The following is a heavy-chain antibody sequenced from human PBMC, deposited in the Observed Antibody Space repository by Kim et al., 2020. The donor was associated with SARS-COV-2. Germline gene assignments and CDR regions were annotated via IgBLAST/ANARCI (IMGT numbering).Heavy chain of an antibody. CDR2: INAGNGNT. CDR1: GYTFTSYA. D-gene: IGHD3-3*01. CDR3: ARDPGYYDFWSGSLGMDV. J-gene: IGHJ6*02. Sequence: ASVKVSCKASGYTFTSYAMHWVRQAPGQRLEWMGWINAGNGNTKYSQKFQGRVTITRDTSASTAYMELSSLRSEDTAVYYCARDPGYYDFWSGSLGMDVWGQGTTVTVSS. V-gene: IGHV1-3*01.